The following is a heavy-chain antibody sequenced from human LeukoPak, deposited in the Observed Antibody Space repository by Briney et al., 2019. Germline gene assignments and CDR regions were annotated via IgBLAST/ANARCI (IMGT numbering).Heavy chain of an antibody. CDR3: ARDYYDSSGYPGIRDY. V-gene: IGHV1-2*06. J-gene: IGHJ4*02. CDR2: INPNSGGT. CDR1: GYTFTGYY. D-gene: IGHD3-22*01. Sequence: ASVKVSCKASGYTFTGYYMHWVRQAPGQGLEWMGRINPNSGGTNYAQKFQGGVTMTRDTSISTAYMELSRLRSDDTAVYYCARDYYDSSGYPGIRDYWGQGTLVTVSS.